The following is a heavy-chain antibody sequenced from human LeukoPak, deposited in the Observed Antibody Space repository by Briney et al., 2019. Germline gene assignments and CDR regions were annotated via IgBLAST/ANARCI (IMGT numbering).Heavy chain of an antibody. CDR3: ARSGFVVVPAAMGYYGMDV. CDR1: GYTFTGYY. CDR2: INPNSGGT. Sequence: ASVKVSCKASGYTFTGYYMHWVRQAPGQGLEWMGRINPNSGGTNYAQKFQGRVTMTRDTSISTAYMELSRLRSDDTAVYYCARSGFVVVPAAMGYYGMDVWGQGTTVTVSS. J-gene: IGHJ6*02. V-gene: IGHV1-2*06. D-gene: IGHD2-2*01.